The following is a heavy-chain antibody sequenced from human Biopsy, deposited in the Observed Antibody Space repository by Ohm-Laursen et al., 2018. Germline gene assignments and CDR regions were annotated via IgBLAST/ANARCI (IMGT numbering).Heavy chain of an antibody. Sequence: SETLSLICTVSGGSISNNNYYWGWIRQPPGKGLEWIGSIFYRGSTHYKPSLKSRVNISVDTSKTQFALKLNSVTAADTAVYYCARGDYFDSNGYFWFDPWGQGTLVTVSS. J-gene: IGHJ5*02. CDR3: ARGDYFDSNGYFWFDP. V-gene: IGHV4-39*01. D-gene: IGHD3-22*01. CDR1: GGSISNNNYY. CDR2: IFYRGST.